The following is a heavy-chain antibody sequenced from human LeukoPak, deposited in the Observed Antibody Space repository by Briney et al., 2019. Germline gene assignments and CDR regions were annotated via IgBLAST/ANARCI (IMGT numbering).Heavy chain of an antibody. CDR3: ASSSSGWLYYFDY. J-gene: IGHJ4*02. D-gene: IGHD6-19*01. CDR1: GFTFSSYG. V-gene: IGHV3-66*01. Sequence: GGSLRLSCAASGFTFSSYGMSWVRQAPGKGLEWVSVIYSGGSTYYADSVKGRFTISRDNSKNTLYLQMNSLRAEDTAVYYCASSSSGWLYYFDYWGQGTLVTVSS. CDR2: IYSGGST.